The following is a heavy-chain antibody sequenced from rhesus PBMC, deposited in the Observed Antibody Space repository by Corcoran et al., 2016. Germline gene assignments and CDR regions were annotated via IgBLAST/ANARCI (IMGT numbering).Heavy chain of an antibody. CDR3: VRGTNYGLHDAFDF. CDR2: IIPLVGIP. D-gene: IGHD4-17*01. V-gene: IGHV1-198*02. CDR1: GFTFGSYA. Sequence: QVQLVQSGAEVKKPGASVKVSCKASGFTFGSYAINWVRQAPEQGLEWKGVIIPLVGIPNYAEKFQGRVTITADTSTSTAYMELSSLRSEDTAVYYCVRGTNYGLHDAFDFWGQGLRVTVSS. J-gene: IGHJ3*01.